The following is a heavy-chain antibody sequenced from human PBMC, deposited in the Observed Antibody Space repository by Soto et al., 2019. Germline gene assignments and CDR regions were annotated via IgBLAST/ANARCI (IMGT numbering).Heavy chain of an antibody. Sequence: ASVKVSCKASGYTFTDYYIHWVRLAPGQGLDWMGWINPKSGLTSHAQNFRGRVTMTRDTSISTVYMELNGLTSDDRAIYYCARRDKSGSFDYWGQGTQVTVSS. CDR2: INPKSGLT. V-gene: IGHV1-2*02. CDR3: ARRDKSGSFDY. D-gene: IGHD5-12*01. CDR1: GYTFTDYY. J-gene: IGHJ4*02.